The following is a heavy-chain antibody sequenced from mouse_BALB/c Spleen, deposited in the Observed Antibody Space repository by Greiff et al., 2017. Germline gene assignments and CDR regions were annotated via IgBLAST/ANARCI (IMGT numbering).Heavy chain of an antibody. J-gene: IGHJ3*01. V-gene: IGHV3-8*02. CDR3: ARLHYGYDSFAY. D-gene: IGHD2-2*01. CDR2: ISYSSST. CDR1: GDSITSGY. Sequence: EVMLVESGPSLVKPSQSLSLTCSVTGDSITSGYWNWIRKFPGNKLEYMGYISYSSSTYYNPSLKSRISITRDTSKNQDYLQLNSVTTEDTATYYCARLHYGYDSFAYWGQGTLVTVSA.